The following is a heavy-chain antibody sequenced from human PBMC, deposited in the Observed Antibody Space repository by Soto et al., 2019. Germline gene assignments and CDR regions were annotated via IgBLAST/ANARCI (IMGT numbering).Heavy chain of an antibody. CDR1: GFTFSDYY. CDR3: ARGSVMCGGDCPDL. D-gene: IGHD2-21*02. Sequence: QERLVESGGGLVKPGGSLRLSCAVSGFTFSDYYMSWIRQPPGKGLEWVSYISHSGSSTYFADSVKGRFTISRDNAKNSLYLQINSRRAEATAVYYCARGSVMCGGDCPDLWGRGTLVTVSS. V-gene: IGHV3-11*01. CDR2: ISHSGSST. J-gene: IGHJ2*01.